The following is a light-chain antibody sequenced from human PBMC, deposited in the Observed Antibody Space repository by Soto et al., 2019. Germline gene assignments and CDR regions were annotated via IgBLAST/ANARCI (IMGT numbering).Light chain of an antibody. CDR2: DNN. Sequence: QSVLTRPPSVSGAPGQRVTISCTGSSSNIGAGYDVHWYQQLPGTAPKVLIYDNNNRPSGVPDRFSGSKSGTSASLAITGLQAEDEADYYCHSYDVSLSGPVFVGGTKVTVL. CDR3: HSYDVSLSGPV. J-gene: IGLJ2*01. V-gene: IGLV1-40*01. CDR1: SSNIGAGYD.